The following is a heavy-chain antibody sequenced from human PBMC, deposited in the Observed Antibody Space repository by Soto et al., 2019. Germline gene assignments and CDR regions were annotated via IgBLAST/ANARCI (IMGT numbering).Heavy chain of an antibody. D-gene: IGHD2-15*01. J-gene: IGHJ6*02. V-gene: IGHV4-31*03. Sequence: QVQLQESGPGLVKPSQTLSLTCTVSGGSISSGGYYWSWIRQQPGKGLEWIGYIYYSGSTYYNPSLRIRVTISVDTSKNQLSLKLSSVTAADTAVYYCARDLRGIVPYYGMDVWGQGTTVTVSS. CDR3: ARDLRGIVPYYGMDV. CDR1: GGSISSGGYY. CDR2: IYYSGST.